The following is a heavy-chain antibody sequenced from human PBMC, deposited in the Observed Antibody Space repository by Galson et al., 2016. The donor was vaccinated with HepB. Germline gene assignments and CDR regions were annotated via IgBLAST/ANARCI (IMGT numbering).Heavy chain of an antibody. CDR2: LSSSGTA. J-gene: IGHJ4*02. CDR1: GVSISSFY. CDR3: ARGVPLHVWWTSRSLDYFDY. D-gene: IGHD3-16*01. V-gene: IGHV4-59*01. Sequence: SETLSLTCAVSGVSISSFYWSWIRQSSGKGLEWIGHLSSSGTANYNPSLKSRVTILVDTSKSQFSLKLTSVTAADTAVYYCARGVPLHVWWTSRSLDYFDYWGQGTLVTVSS.